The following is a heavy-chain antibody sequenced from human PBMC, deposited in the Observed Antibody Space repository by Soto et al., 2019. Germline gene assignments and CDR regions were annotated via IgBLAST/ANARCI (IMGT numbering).Heavy chain of an antibody. CDR2: ISAYNGNT. D-gene: IGHD5-12*01. J-gene: IGHJ6*03. V-gene: IGHV1-18*01. CDR3: ARIGIVATMVYYYMDV. CDR1: GYTFTSYG. Sequence: ASVKVSCKASGYTFTSYGISWVRQAPGQGLEWMGWISAYNGNTNYAQKLQGRVTMTTDTSTSTAYMELRSPRSDDTAVYYCARIGIVATMVYYYMDVWGKGTTVTVSS.